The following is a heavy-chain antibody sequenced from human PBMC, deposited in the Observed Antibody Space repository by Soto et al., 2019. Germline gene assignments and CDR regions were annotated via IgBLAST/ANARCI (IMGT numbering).Heavy chain of an antibody. J-gene: IGHJ6*02. CDR1: GFTFSSYG. Sequence: QVQLVESGGGVVQPGRSLRLSCAASGFTFSSYGMHWVRQAPGKWLEWVAVISYDGSNKYYADSVKGRFTISRDNSKNTLYLQMNSLRAEDTAVYYCAKEADSSSWYLGYYYYYYGMDVWGQGTTVTVSS. V-gene: IGHV3-30*18. CDR3: AKEADSSSWYLGYYYYYYGMDV. CDR2: ISYDGSNK. D-gene: IGHD6-13*01.